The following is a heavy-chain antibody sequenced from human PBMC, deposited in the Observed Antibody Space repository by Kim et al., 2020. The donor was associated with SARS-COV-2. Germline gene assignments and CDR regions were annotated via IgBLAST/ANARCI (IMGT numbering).Heavy chain of an antibody. CDR1: GFIFGDFG. D-gene: IGHD6-19*01. CDR3: AKEVSYSSAFRFDP. J-gene: IGHJ5*02. V-gene: IGHV3-9*01. Sequence: GGSLRLSCAASGFIFGDFGMHWVRQVPGKGLEWVSGISWKSEIIGYGESVKGRFTISRDNAMNSVYLQMNALRPEDTALYYCAKEVSYSSAFRFDPWGQG. CDR2: ISWKSEII.